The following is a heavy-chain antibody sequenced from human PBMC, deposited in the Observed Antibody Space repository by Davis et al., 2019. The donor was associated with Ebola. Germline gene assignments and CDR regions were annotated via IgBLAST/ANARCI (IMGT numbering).Heavy chain of an antibody. J-gene: IGHJ4*02. CDR2: INHSGST. CDR3: ARGLHYYDSSGYWVY. V-gene: IGHV4-34*01. D-gene: IGHD3-22*01. CDR1: GGSFSGYY. Sequence: SETLSLTCAVYGGSFSGYYWGWIRQPPGKGLEWIGEINHSGSTNYNPSLKSRVTISVDTSKNQFSLKLSSVTAADTAVYYCARGLHYYDSSGYWVYWGQGTLVTVSS.